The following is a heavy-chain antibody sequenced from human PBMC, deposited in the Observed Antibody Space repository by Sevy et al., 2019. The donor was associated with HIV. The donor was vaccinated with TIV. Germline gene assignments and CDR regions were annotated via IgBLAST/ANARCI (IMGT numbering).Heavy chain of an antibody. CDR1: GYSISSGYY. CDR3: ARDSGPHLVVPAAIARPYYYYGMDV. D-gene: IGHD2-2*02. V-gene: IGHV4-38-2*02. Sequence: SKTLSLTCAVSGYSISSGYYWGWIRQPPGKGLEWIGSIYHSGSTYYNPSLKSRVTISVDTSKNQFSLKLSSVPAADTAAYYGARDSGPHLVVPAAIARPYYYYGMDVWGQGTTVTVSS. J-gene: IGHJ6*02. CDR2: IYHSGST.